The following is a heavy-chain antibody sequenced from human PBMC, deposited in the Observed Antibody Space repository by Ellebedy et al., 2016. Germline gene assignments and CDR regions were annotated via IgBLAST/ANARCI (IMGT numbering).Heavy chain of an antibody. Sequence: ASVKVSCKPSGYTFTTYAMHWVRQAPGQRLEWMGWINAGNGNTKYSQKFQGRVTITRDTYASTAYMELRSLRSEDTAVYYCARPGGVCTNSTCYVYFDYWGQGTLVTVSS. D-gene: IGHD2-2*01. CDR1: GYTFTTYA. CDR3: ARPGGVCTNSTCYVYFDY. V-gene: IGHV1-3*01. J-gene: IGHJ4*02. CDR2: INAGNGNT.